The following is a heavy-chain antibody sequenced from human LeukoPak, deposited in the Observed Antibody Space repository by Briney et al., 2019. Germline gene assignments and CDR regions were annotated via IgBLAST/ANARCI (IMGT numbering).Heavy chain of an antibody. CDR3: AKGSLLQDVVVVPAAFDYFDY. V-gene: IGHV3-30-3*01. CDR1: GFTFSSYA. Sequence: GSLRLSCAASGFTFSSYAMHWVRQAPGKGLEWVALISYDGSNKHYADSVKGRFTISRDNSKNTLYLQMNSLRAEDTAVYYCAKGSLLQDVVVVPAAFDYFDYWGQGTLVTVSS. J-gene: IGHJ4*02. D-gene: IGHD2-2*01. CDR2: ISYDGSNK.